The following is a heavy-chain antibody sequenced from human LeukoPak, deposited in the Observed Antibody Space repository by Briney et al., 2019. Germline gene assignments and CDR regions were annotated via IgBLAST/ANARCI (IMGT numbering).Heavy chain of an antibody. J-gene: IGHJ4*02. CDR2: IRQDGGLK. CDR1: GFTFSSYW. D-gene: IGHD5/OR15-5a*01. Sequence: PGGSLRLSCTASGFTFSSYWMSWVRQAPGKGLEWVANIRQDGGLKHYVDSVKGRFTISRDNAENSLYLQMNSLRAEDTAVYYCTTRLSTSGYPSAAYWGQGTLVTVSS. V-gene: IGHV3-7*01. CDR3: TTRLSTSGYPSAAY.